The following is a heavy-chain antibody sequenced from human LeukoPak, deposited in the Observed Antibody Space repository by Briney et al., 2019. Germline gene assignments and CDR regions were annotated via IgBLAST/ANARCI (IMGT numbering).Heavy chain of an antibody. CDR1: GYTFTGYY. J-gene: IGHJ4*02. Sequence: AASVKVSCKASGYTFTGYYMHWVRQAPGQGLEWMGWIDPNSSGTNYAQKFQGRVTMTRDTSISTAYMELSRLRSDDTAVYYCARVGGDYGPFDYWGQGTLVTVSS. CDR2: IDPNSSGT. CDR3: ARVGGDYGPFDY. V-gene: IGHV1-2*02. D-gene: IGHD4-17*01.